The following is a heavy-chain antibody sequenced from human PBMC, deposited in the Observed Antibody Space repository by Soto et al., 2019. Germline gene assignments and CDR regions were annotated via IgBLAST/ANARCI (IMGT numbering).Heavy chain of an antibody. CDR1: GDTFSFYT. Sequence: QVQLVQSGAELKKPGSSVKVSCKASGDTFSFYTINWVRQAPGLGLEWMGRVNPILSMSNYAQKFQGRATMTADKSTRTAYMELRSLRSADTAFYYCATSYGSGYRAFDYWGQGALVTVSS. J-gene: IGHJ4*02. V-gene: IGHV1-69*02. CDR3: ATSYGSGYRAFDY. CDR2: VNPILSMS. D-gene: IGHD3-10*01.